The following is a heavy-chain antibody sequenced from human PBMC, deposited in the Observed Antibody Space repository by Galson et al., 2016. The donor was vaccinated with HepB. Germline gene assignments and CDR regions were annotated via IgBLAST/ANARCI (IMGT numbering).Heavy chain of an antibody. D-gene: IGHD3-3*01. J-gene: IGHJ6*02. CDR1: GGSISSGGYY. CDR3: ARDLGRFVDYYGMDV. Sequence: TLSLTCTVSGGSISSGGYYWNWIRQHPGKGLEWIGYFYSSGSTIYNPSLKSRLIISVDVSKNQFSLELGSVTAADTAVYYCARDLGRFVDYYGMDVWGQGTPVTVSS. CDR2: FYSSGST. V-gene: IGHV4-31*03.